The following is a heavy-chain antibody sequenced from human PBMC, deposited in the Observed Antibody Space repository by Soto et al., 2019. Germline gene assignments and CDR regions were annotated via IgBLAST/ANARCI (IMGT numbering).Heavy chain of an antibody. J-gene: IGHJ6*02. D-gene: IGHD6-13*01. Sequence: PGGSLRLSCAASGFTFSSYWMSWVRQAPGKGLEWVANIKQGGSEKYYVDSVKGRFTISRDNAKNSLYLQMNSLRDEDTAVYYCARGGSSSDNGMDVWGQGTKVTVSS. V-gene: IGHV3-7*01. CDR3: ARGGSSSDNGMDV. CDR2: IKQGGSEK. CDR1: GFTFSSYW.